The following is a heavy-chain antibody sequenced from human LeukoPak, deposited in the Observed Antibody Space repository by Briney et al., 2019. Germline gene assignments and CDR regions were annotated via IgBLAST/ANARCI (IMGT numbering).Heavy chain of an antibody. Sequence: GGSLRLSCADSGLTFSNYWMNWVRQAPGKGLGWVASIGQDGGEKSYVDSVKGRFTISRDNNKNSLYLQMSSLKAEDTAVYYCARDGTAAGLYFDLWGQGTLVTVSS. V-gene: IGHV3-7*01. J-gene: IGHJ4*01. CDR3: ARDGTAAGLYFDL. CDR2: IGQDGGEK. CDR1: GLTFSNYW. D-gene: IGHD6-13*01.